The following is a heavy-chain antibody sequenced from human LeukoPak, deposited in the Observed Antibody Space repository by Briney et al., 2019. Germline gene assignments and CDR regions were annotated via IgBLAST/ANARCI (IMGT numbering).Heavy chain of an antibody. J-gene: IGHJ6*03. CDR2: IDWDDYK. V-gene: IGHV2-70*11. CDR1: GFSFNTSGMC. Sequence: SGPALVKPTQTLTLTCTFSGFSFNTSGMCVSWIRQPPGKALEWLARIDWDDYKYYSTSLKTRVTISKDTSKNQVVLTLTNMDPVDTATYYCARTPKIPIFGVISGYYMDVWGKGTTVTVSS. D-gene: IGHD3-3*01. CDR3: ARTPKIPIFGVISGYYMDV.